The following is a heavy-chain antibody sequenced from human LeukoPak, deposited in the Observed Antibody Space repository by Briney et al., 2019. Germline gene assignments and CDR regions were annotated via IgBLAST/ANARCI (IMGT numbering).Heavy chain of an antibody. D-gene: IGHD6-6*01. V-gene: IGHV3-23*01. CDR1: GFTFSSYA. CDR3: ARCREVAARRVGYYYYYMDV. J-gene: IGHJ6*03. CDR2: ISGSGGST. Sequence: GGSLRLSCAASGFTFSSYAMSWVRQAPGKGLEWVSAISGSGGSTYYADSVKGRFTISRDNAKNSLYLQMNSLRAEDTAVYYCARCREVAARRVGYYYYYMDVWGKGTTVTVSS.